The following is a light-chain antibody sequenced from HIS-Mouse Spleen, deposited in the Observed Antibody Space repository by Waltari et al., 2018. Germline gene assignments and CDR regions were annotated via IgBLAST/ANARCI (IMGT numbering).Light chain of an antibody. CDR1: ALPKKY. V-gene: IGLV3-10*01. CDR3: YSTDSSGNHRV. CDR2: EDS. J-gene: IGLJ2*01. Sequence: SYELTQPPSVSMSPGQTARITCSGDALPKKYAYWYQQKSGQAPVLVNYEDSKRPSGIPERFSGSSSGTMATLTISGAQVEDEADYYCYSTDSSGNHRVFGGGTKLTVL.